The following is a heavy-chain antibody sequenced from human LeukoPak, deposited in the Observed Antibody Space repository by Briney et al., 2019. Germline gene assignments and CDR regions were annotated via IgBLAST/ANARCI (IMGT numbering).Heavy chain of an antibody. V-gene: IGHV5-51*01. CDR1: GSSVTGYW. Sequence: GESLKISCKGSGSSVTGYWSGGERQMPGKGVEWMGIIYPGGSDTRYNPSFQGQVTISADKSITTAYLQWSSLKASDTAMYYCARGLQGAPDTFDVWGQGTMVTVSS. CDR2: IYPGGSDT. D-gene: IGHD2-21*02. J-gene: IGHJ3*01. CDR3: ARGLQGAPDTFDV.